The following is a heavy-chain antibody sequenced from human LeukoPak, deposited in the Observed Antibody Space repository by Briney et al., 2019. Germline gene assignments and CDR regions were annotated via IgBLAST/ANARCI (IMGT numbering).Heavy chain of an antibody. CDR3: AEMITFGGVGAFDI. J-gene: IGHJ3*02. V-gene: IGHV4-38-2*02. Sequence: SETLSLTCTVSGYSISSGYYWGWIRQPPGKGLEWIGSIYHSGSTYYNPSLKSRVTISVDTSKNQFSLKLSSVTAADTAVYYCAEMITFGGVGAFDIWGQGTMVTVSS. D-gene: IGHD3-16*01. CDR2: IYHSGST. CDR1: GYSISSGYY.